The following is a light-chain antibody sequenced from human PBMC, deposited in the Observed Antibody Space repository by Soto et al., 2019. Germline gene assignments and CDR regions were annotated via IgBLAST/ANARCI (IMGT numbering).Light chain of an antibody. Sequence: EIVLTQSPGTLSLSPGDRATLFCRASQSVSSTHLAWYHQKPGQGPRLLIYGASTRASGIPDRFSGSGSGTDFTLTISRLETEDFAVYYCHQYGSSPQTFGQGTKVEIK. CDR1: QSVSSTH. V-gene: IGKV3-20*01. J-gene: IGKJ1*01. CDR3: HQYGSSPQT. CDR2: GAS.